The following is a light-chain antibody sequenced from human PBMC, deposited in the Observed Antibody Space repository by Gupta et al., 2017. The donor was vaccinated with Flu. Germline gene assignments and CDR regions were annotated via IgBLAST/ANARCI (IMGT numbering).Light chain of an antibody. CDR2: DVS. CDR1: SSDVGGYNY. V-gene: IGLV2-11*01. Sequence: QPALTQPRPVSGSPGQSGHTSCTGTSSDVGGYNYDSWYQQHPGKAPKLMIYDVSKRPSGVPDRFSGSKSGNTASLTISGLQAEDDADYYCCSYAGSYTVVFGGGTKLTVL. CDR3: CSYAGSYTVV. J-gene: IGLJ2*01.